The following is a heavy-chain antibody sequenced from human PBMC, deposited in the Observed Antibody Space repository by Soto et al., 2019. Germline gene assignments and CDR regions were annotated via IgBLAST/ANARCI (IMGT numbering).Heavy chain of an antibody. V-gene: IGHV1-69*12. CDR1: GGTFSSYA. CDR3: AREAWGVGTTTSDY. Sequence: QVQLVQSGADVKKPGSSVKVSCKASGGTFSSYAISWVRQAPGQGLEWMGGIIPIFGITNYAQKFQGRVTITADESPSTAYMELSSLRSEDTAVYYCAREAWGVGTTTSDYWGQGTLVTVSS. J-gene: IGHJ4*02. D-gene: IGHD1-26*01. CDR2: IIPIFGIT.